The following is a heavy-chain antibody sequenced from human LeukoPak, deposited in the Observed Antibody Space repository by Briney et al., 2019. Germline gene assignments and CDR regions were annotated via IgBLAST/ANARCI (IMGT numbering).Heavy chain of an antibody. CDR2: IIPIFGTA. CDR1: GGTFSSYA. D-gene: IGHD3-22*01. V-gene: IGHV1-69*05. CDR3: ARAGLRGYDSSGYYDLADY. Sequence: SVKVSCKASGGTFSSYAISWVRQAPGQGLEWMGGIIPIFGTADYAQKFQGRVTITTDESTSTAYMELSSLRSEDTAVYYCARAGLRGYDSSGYYDLADYWGQGTLVTVSS. J-gene: IGHJ4*02.